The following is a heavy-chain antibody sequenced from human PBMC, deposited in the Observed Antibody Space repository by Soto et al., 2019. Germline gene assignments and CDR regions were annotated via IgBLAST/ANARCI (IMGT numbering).Heavy chain of an antibody. CDR1: GGSISSSSYY. D-gene: IGHD6-13*01. CDR3: AMVYSSSWKENWFDP. Sequence: QLQLQESGPGLVKPSETLSLTCTVSGGSISSSSYYWGWIRQPPGKGLEWIGSIYYSGSTYYNPSLKSRVTISVDTSKNQFSLKLSSVTAADTAVYYCAMVYSSSWKENWFDPWGQGTLVTVSS. V-gene: IGHV4-39*01. CDR2: IYYSGST. J-gene: IGHJ5*02.